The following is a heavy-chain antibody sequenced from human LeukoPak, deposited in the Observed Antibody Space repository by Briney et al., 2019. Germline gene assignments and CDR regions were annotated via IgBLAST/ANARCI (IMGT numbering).Heavy chain of an antibody. D-gene: IGHD2-21*01. CDR1: GYTLTELS. V-gene: IGHV1-24*01. CDR3: ARGLASYMDV. J-gene: IGHJ6*03. CDR2: FDYGNGET. Sequence: ASVKVSCKVFGYTLTELSMHWVRQAPGKGLEWMGGFDYGNGETVYLGKLQGRVTMTEDKSTDTAYMELSSLRSEDTAVYYCARGLASYMDVWGKGTTVTVSS.